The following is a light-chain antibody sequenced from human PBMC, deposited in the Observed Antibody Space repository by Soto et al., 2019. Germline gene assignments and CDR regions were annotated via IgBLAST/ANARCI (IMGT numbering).Light chain of an antibody. Sequence: EIVLTQSPGTLSLSPGERATLSCRASQSVSSSYLAWYQQKPGQAPRLLIYGASRRATGIPDRFSGSGSGTDFTLTISRKEPEDFAVYYCQQYGVRYTFGQGNKLESK. CDR2: GAS. J-gene: IGKJ2*01. V-gene: IGKV3-20*01. CDR1: QSVSSSY. CDR3: QQYGVRYT.